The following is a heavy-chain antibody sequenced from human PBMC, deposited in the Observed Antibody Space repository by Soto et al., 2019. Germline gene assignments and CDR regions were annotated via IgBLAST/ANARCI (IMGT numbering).Heavy chain of an antibody. Sequence: PSQTLSLTCAITGDRVFINSAAWSWIRQSPSRGLEWLGRTYYRSKWYNGYAVSVKSRITINPDTSKNQFSLQLKSVTPEDTAVYYCVGQSAAGALDFWGQGTPVTVSS. D-gene: IGHD6-19*01. J-gene: IGHJ4*01. V-gene: IGHV6-1*01. CDR3: VGQSAAGALDF. CDR2: TYYRSKWYN. CDR1: GDRVFINSAA.